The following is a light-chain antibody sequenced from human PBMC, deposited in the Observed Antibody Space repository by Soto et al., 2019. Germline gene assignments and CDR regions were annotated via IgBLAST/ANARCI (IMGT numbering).Light chain of an antibody. J-gene: IGKJ1*01. CDR2: GAS. CDR3: GSDEWT. Sequence: EIVLTQSPATLSLSPGERATLSCRASQSIRSPFLAWYQQKPGQAPRLFIHGASSRATGIPDRFSGSGSGTDFTLTISRLEPEDFAVYYCGSDEWTFGQGTKVG. CDR1: QSIRSPF. V-gene: IGKV3-20*01.